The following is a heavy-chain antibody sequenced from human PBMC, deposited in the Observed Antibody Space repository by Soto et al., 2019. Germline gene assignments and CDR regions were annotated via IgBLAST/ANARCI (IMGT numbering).Heavy chain of an antibody. Sequence: PSETLSLTCTVSGGSISSYYWSWIRQPPGKGLEWIGYIYYSGSTNYNPSLKSRVTISVDTSKNQFSLKLSSVTAADTAVYYCARVYRYCSSTSCYAEDYYYYMDVWGKGTTVTVSS. V-gene: IGHV4-59*01. CDR3: ARVYRYCSSTSCYAEDYYYYMDV. D-gene: IGHD2-2*01. CDR1: GGSISSYY. J-gene: IGHJ6*03. CDR2: IYYSGST.